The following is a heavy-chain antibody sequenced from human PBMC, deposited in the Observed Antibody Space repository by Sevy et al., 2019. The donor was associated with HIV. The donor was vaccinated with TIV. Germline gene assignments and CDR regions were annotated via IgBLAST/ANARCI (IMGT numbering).Heavy chain of an antibody. CDR1: GYTFTSYA. Sequence: ASVKVSCKASGYTFTSYAMNWVRQAPGQGLEWMGWINTNTGNPTYAQGFTGRFVFSLDTSVGTAYLQISSLKAEDTAVYYCARDLDYDILTGYAYYYGMDVWGQGTTVTVSS. D-gene: IGHD3-9*01. CDR2: INTNTGNP. J-gene: IGHJ6*02. CDR3: ARDLDYDILTGYAYYYGMDV. V-gene: IGHV7-4-1*02.